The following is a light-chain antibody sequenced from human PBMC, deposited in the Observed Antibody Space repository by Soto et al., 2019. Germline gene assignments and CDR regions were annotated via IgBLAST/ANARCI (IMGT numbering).Light chain of an antibody. V-gene: IGKV1-39*01. CDR3: QQSNSIPRT. CDR2: AAS. J-gene: IGKJ1*01. Sequence: DIQMTQSPSSLSASVGDRVTITCRASQSISSYLNWYQQNPGKAPKLLIYAASSLQSGVPSRFSGSGSGTDFTLTISSLRPEDFATFYCQQSNSIPRTFGQGTKVEIK. CDR1: QSISSY.